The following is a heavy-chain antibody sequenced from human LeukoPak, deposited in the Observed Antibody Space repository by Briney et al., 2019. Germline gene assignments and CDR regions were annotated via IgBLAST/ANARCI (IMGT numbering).Heavy chain of an antibody. V-gene: IGHV4-39*06. CDR2: IYYSGST. D-gene: IGHD2-8*01. Sequence: SETLSLTCTVSGSSISSSSYYWGWIRQPPGKGLEWIGSIYYSGSTYYNPSLRSRVTISVDTSKNQFALKLSSVTAADTAVYYCARAFRMYALHNWFDPWGQGTLVTVSS. J-gene: IGHJ5*02. CDR3: ARAFRMYALHNWFDP. CDR1: GSSISSSSYY.